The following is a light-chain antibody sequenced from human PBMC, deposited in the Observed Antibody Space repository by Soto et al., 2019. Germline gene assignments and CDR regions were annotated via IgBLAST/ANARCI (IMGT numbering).Light chain of an antibody. Sequence: MVLTKSPGTVSLSQGERATLSCRAIQSFSSSYLAWYQQKPGQAPRLLIYGASSRATGIPDRFSGTGSGTDFTLTISSLEPEDFAVYYCQQRSDWPPLTFGGGTKVDTK. V-gene: IGKV3D-20*02. CDR2: GAS. CDR3: QQRSDWPPLT. CDR1: QSFSSSY. J-gene: IGKJ4*01.